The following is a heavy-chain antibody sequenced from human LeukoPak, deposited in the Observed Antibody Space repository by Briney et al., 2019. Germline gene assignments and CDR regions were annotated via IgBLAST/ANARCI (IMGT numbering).Heavy chain of an antibody. D-gene: IGHD3-22*01. V-gene: IGHV1-46*01. CDR1: GYTFTSYY. J-gene: IGHJ4*02. CDR2: INPSGGST. Sequence: ASVKVSCKASGYTFTSYYMHWARQAPGQGREWMGIINPSGGSTSYAQKFQGRATMTRDTSTSTVYMELSSLRSEDTAVYYCARVHPSRGFDYWGQGTLVTVSS. CDR3: ARVHPSRGFDY.